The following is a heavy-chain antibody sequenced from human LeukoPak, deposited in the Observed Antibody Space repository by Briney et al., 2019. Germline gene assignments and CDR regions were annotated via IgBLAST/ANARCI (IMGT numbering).Heavy chain of an antibody. CDR3: AKAETGYSSSWYSYYYGMDV. Sequence: GGSLRLSCAASGFTFSSYAMSWVRQAPGKGLEWVSAISGSGGSTYYADSVKGRFTISRDNSKNTLYLKMNSLRAEDTAVYYCAKAETGYSSSWYSYYYGMDVWGQGTTVTVSS. V-gene: IGHV3-23*01. J-gene: IGHJ6*02. CDR2: ISGSGGST. D-gene: IGHD6-13*01. CDR1: GFTFSSYA.